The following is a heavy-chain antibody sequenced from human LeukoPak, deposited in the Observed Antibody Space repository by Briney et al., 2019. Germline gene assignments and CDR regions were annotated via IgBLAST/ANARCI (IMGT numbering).Heavy chain of an antibody. CDR1: GFTFSSYG. CDR3: ARGLYYYDSSGYYTY. V-gene: IGHV3-48*04. J-gene: IGHJ4*02. D-gene: IGHD3-22*01. CDR2: ISSSGSTI. Sequence: GGSLRLSCAASGFTFSSYGMHWVRQAPGKGLEWVSYISSSGSTIYYADSVKGRFTISRDNAKNSLYLQMNSLRAEDTAVYYCARGLYYYDSSGYYTYWGQGTLVTVSS.